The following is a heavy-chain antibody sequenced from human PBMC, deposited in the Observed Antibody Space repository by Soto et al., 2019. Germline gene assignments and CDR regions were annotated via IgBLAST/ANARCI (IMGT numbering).Heavy chain of an antibody. V-gene: IGHV3-66*01. D-gene: IGHD2-2*01. Sequence: DVHLVESGGTLVQPGGSLRLSCAASGFTVSGDFSVSSNFMTWVRQAPGKGLEWVSIIYASGRTYYADSVKGRFTISRDNSKNTLYLQMNSLRAEDTAVYYCAKDRCSSTSGYKDERGLDSWGKGTLVTVAS. CDR1: GFTVSGDFSVSSNF. CDR2: IYASGRT. CDR3: AKDRCSSTSGYKDERGLDS. J-gene: IGHJ4*02.